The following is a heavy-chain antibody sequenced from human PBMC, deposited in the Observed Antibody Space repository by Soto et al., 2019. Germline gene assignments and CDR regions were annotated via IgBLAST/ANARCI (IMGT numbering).Heavy chain of an antibody. J-gene: IGHJ4*02. CDR3: ARDQMRKREHYFDY. CDR2: IYYSGST. CDR1: GGSISSGGYY. V-gene: IGHV4-31*03. Sequence: SETLSLTCTVSGGSISSGGYYWSWIRQHPGKGLEWIGYIYYSGSTYYNPSLKSRVTISVDTSKNQFSLKLSSVTAADTAVYYCARDQMRKREHYFDYWGQGTLVTVSS.